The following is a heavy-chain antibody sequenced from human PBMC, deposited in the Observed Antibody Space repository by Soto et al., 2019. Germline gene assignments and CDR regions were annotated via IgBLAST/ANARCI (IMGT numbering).Heavy chain of an antibody. D-gene: IGHD3-10*01. CDR3: ARGDYYGSGSFVLGDYYYGMDV. V-gene: IGHV4-4*02. CDR1: GGSISSSNW. Sequence: PSETLSLTCAVSGGSISSSNWWSWVRQPPGKGLEWIGEIYHSGVTNYNPSLKSRVTISVDKAKNQFSLKLSSVTAADTAVYYCARGDYYGSGSFVLGDYYYGMDVWGQGTTVTVSS. J-gene: IGHJ6*02. CDR2: IYHSGVT.